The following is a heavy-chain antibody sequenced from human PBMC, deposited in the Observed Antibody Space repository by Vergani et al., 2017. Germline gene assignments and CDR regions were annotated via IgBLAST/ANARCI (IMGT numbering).Heavy chain of an antibody. CDR1: GFTFSSHG. D-gene: IGHD1-1*01. CDR3: ARWGNEKRLDA. CDR2: IWYDGSNK. V-gene: IGHV3-33*01. J-gene: IGHJ5*02. Sequence: QVQLVESEGGVVQPGRSLTLSCVASGFTFSSHGMHWVRQAPGKGLEWVAVIWYDGSNKYYGDSVKGRFTISRDNSKNTLYLQMNSLRVEATAVYYCARWGNEKRLDAWGQGTLVTVSS.